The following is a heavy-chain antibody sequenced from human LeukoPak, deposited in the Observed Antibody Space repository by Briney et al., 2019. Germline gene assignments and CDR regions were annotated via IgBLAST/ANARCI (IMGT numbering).Heavy chain of an antibody. V-gene: IGHV3-20*04. CDR1: GFKFDDYG. Sequence: PGGSLRLSCTASGFKFDDYGMTWVRQAPGKGLEWVSDINWNGDSRGYAHSVRGRFTIYRDNSKNSLSLQMNSLRAEDTAIYYCATYRQVLLPFESWGQGTLVTVSS. CDR3: ATYRQVLLPFES. J-gene: IGHJ4*02. CDR2: INWNGDSR. D-gene: IGHD2-8*02.